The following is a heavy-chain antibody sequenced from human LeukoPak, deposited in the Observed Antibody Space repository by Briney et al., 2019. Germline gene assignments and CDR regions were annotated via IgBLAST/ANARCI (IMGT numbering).Heavy chain of an antibody. CDR3: ARGSSSGWVFDY. D-gene: IGHD6-19*01. V-gene: IGHV3-7*03. Sequence: PGGSLRLSCAPSEFAFSSYWMNWVRQAPGKGLEWVANIQQDGSEKHYVDSVKGRFTISRDNARNSLYLQMNSLRAEDTAVYYCARGSSSGWVFDYWGQGTLVSVPS. CDR1: EFAFSSYW. CDR2: IQQDGSEK. J-gene: IGHJ4*02.